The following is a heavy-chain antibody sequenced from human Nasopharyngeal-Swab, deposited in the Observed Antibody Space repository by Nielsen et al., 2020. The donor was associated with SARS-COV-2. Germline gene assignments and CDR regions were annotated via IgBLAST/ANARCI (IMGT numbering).Heavy chain of an antibody. V-gene: IGHV3-11*06. J-gene: IGHJ4*02. CDR1: GFTFSDSY. CDR3: SRDPRPLDF. Sequence: SLKTSCAASGFTFSDSYMTWVRQAPGKGLESVSYISGNSDVTNYADSVRGRFTISRDNAKNSLYLQMDGLRAEDTAVYYCSRDPRPLDFWGQGTLVTVSS. CDR2: ISGNSDVT.